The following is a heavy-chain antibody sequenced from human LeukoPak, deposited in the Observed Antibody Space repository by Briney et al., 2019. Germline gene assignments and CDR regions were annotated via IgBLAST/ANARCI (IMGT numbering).Heavy chain of an antibody. D-gene: IGHD3-10*01. CDR3: AREATMAV. J-gene: IGHJ4*02. CDR1: GGSIPNYY. Sequence: SETLSLTCAVSGGSIPNYYWSWIRQPAGEGLEWIGRTSASGSTNYNPSLKSRVTMSADTSKNQFSLKLTSVTAADTAVYYCAREATMAVWGQGTLVTVSS. V-gene: IGHV4-4*07. CDR2: TSASGST.